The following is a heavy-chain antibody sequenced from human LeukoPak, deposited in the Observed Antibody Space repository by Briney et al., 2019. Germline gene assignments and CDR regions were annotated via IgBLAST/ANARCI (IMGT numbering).Heavy chain of an antibody. Sequence: ASVKVSCTASGYTFTGYYMHWVRQAPGQGLEWMGWINPNSGGTNYAQKFQGRVTMTRDTSISTAYMELSRLRSDDTAVYYCARVCSGGSCYPQYNWFDPWGQGTLVTVSS. V-gene: IGHV1-2*02. J-gene: IGHJ5*02. CDR3: ARVCSGGSCYPQYNWFDP. D-gene: IGHD2-15*01. CDR2: INPNSGGT. CDR1: GYTFTGYY.